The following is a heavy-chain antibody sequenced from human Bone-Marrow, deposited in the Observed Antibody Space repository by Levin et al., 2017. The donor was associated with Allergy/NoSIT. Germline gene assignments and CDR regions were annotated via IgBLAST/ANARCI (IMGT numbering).Heavy chain of an antibody. CDR1: GFIFSSVG. J-gene: IGHJ4*02. CDR3: AKERFLLDY. Sequence: SCAASGFIFSSVGMHWVRQAPGKGLEWVALISNDGSNKFYADPVKGRFTISRDNTKNTLYLQMNNLRPNDTAVYYCAKERFLLDYWGQGTLVTVSS. CDR2: ISNDGSNK. V-gene: IGHV3-30*18. D-gene: IGHD3-16*01.